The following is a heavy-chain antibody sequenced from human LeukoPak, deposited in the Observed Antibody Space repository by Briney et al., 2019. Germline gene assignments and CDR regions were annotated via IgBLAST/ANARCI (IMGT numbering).Heavy chain of an antibody. CDR1: GYTCTGYY. D-gene: IGHD2-2*01. CDR2: INPNSGGT. Sequence: ASVKVSCKASGYTCTGYYMHWVRQAPGQGLEWMGWINPNSGGTNYAKKFQGRVTMTRDTSISTAYVELSRLRSDDTAVYYCARWNGDIVVVPAGMDVWGQGTTVTVSS. V-gene: IGHV1-2*02. J-gene: IGHJ6*02. CDR3: ARWNGDIVVVPAGMDV.